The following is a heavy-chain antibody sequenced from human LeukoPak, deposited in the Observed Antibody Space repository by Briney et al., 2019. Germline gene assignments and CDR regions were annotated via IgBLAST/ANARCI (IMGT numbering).Heavy chain of an antibody. Sequence: PGASVKVSCKASGYTFTSYYMHWVRQAPGQGLEWMGRIIPILGIANYAQKFQGRVTITADKSTSTAYMELSSLRSEDTAVYYCARTGYSSGWHAKAFYYYGMDVWGQGTTVTVSS. D-gene: IGHD6-19*01. CDR3: ARTGYSSGWHAKAFYYYGMDV. CDR2: IIPILGIA. V-gene: IGHV1-69*10. CDR1: GYTFTSYY. J-gene: IGHJ6*02.